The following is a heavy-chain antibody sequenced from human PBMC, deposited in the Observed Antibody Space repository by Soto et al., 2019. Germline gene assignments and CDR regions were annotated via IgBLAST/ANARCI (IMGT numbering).Heavy chain of an antibody. CDR1: GDSINIYY. Sequence: SETLSLTCTVSGDSINIYYWTWIRQPPGKGLEWIGYISYSGNTNYSPSLKSRVTISVDTSKNQFSLKLSSVTAADTAVYYCARGYRDSWSGYGMHVWGHGTTLTVS. V-gene: IGHV4-59*12. D-gene: IGHD3-3*01. CDR3: ARGYRDSWSGYGMHV. CDR2: ISYSGNT. J-gene: IGHJ6*02.